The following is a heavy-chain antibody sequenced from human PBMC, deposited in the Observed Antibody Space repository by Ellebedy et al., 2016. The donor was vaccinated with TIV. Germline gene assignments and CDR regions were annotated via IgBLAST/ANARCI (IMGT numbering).Heavy chain of an antibody. CDR2: ISFDVDTK. J-gene: IGHJ3*02. CDR1: GFTFRSYA. V-gene: IGHV3-30*03. D-gene: IGHD1-20*01. Sequence: GESLKISCAASGFTFRSYAMHWVRQSPGKGLEWVATISFDVDTKHYAESLKGRFTISRDNSNNTLYLQINSLRTEDTALYYCARESNWYDAIDIWGHGTRVIVS. CDR3: ARESNWYDAIDI.